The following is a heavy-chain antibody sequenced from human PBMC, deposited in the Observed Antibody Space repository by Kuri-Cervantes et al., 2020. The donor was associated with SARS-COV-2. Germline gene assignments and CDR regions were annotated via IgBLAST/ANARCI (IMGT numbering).Heavy chain of an antibody. V-gene: IGHV1-18*01. CDR3: ARGGYFDWLANLYYYYMDV. CDR2: ISAYNGNT. CDR1: GYTFTSYG. J-gene: IGHJ6*03. D-gene: IGHD3-9*01. Sequence: ASVKVSCKASGYTFTSYGISWVRQAPGQGLEWMGWISAYNGNTNYAQKLRGRVTMTTDTSTSTAYMELRSLRSDDTAVYYCARGGYFDWLANLYYYYMDVWGKGTTVTVSS.